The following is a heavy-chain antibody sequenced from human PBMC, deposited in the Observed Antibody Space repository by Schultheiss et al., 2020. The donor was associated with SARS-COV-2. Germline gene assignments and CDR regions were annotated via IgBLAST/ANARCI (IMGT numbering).Heavy chain of an antibody. CDR2: INSDGTST. Sequence: GGSLRLSCAASGFTFSTYWMHWVRQAPGKGLVWVSRINSDGTSTSYADSVKGRFTISRDNAKNTLYLQMNSLRAEDTAVYYCARDAYCSGGSCYEHIDYWGQGTLVTVSS. CDR3: ARDAYCSGGSCYEHIDY. D-gene: IGHD2-15*01. J-gene: IGHJ4*02. V-gene: IGHV3-74*01. CDR1: GFTFSTYW.